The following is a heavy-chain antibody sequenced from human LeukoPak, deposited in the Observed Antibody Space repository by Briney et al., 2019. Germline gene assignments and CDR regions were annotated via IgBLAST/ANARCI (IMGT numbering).Heavy chain of an antibody. V-gene: IGHV4-59*12. CDR1: GGSISSYY. J-gene: IGHJ4*02. Sequence: KPSETLSLTCTVSGGSISSYYWSWIRQPPGKGLEWIGYMYHSGSTNYKYNPSLKSRVTMSVDTSKNQFSLKLSSVTAADTAVYYCARESRQSGISWGQGTLVTVSS. D-gene: IGHD1-14*01. CDR2: MYHSGST. CDR3: ARESRQSGIS.